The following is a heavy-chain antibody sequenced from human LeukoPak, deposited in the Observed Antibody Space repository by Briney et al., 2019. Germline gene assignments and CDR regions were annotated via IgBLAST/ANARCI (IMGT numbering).Heavy chain of an antibody. Sequence: SETLSLTCEVSGDSLSSGGYSWSWIRQPPGKGLEWIGYIRYSGSTYYNPSLKSRLTMSVEASKTQFSLRLSSVTAADTAVYYCAGSRGYSYGLYYYYYMDVWGKGTTVTVSS. CDR1: GDSLSSGGYS. CDR2: IRYSGST. D-gene: IGHD5-18*01. V-gene: IGHV4-30-4*07. J-gene: IGHJ6*03. CDR3: AGSRGYSYGLYYYYYMDV.